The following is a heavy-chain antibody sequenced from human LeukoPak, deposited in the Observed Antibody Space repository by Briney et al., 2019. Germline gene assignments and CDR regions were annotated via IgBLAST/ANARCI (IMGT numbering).Heavy chain of an antibody. CDR2: IKSKTDGGTT. Sequence: GGSLRLSCAASGFTFSNAWMSWVRQAPGKGLEWVGRIKSKTDGGTTDYAAPVKGRFTISRDDSKNTLYLQMNSLKTEDTAVYYRTTLNANSYYYGSGSYYNVDYWGQGTLVTVSS. CDR3: TTLNANSYYYGSGSYYNVDY. V-gene: IGHV3-15*01. J-gene: IGHJ4*02. CDR1: GFTFSNAW. D-gene: IGHD3-10*01.